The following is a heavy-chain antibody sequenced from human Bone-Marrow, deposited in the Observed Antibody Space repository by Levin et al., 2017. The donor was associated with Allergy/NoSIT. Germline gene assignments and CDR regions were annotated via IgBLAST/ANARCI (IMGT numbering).Heavy chain of an antibody. CDR2: IYWDDDK. D-gene: IGHD3-10*01. Sequence: SGPTLVKPTQTLTLTCTFSGFSLSTSGVGVGWIRQPPGKALEWLALIYWDDDKRYSPSLKSRLTITKDTSKNQVVLTMTNMDPVDTATYYCALHPSNYGSGSYGLGWFDPWGQETLVTVSS. CDR1: GFSLSTSGVG. J-gene: IGHJ5*02. V-gene: IGHV2-5*02. CDR3: ALHPSNYGSGSYGLGWFDP.